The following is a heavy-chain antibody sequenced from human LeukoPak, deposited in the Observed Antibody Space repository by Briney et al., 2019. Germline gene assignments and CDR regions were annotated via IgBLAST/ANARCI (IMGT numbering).Heavy chain of an antibody. V-gene: IGHV4-59*01. CDR2: IYYSGST. J-gene: IGHJ3*02. CDR1: GGSISSYS. Sequence: SETLSLTCTVSGGSISSYSWNWIRQPPGKGLEWIGYIYYSGSTNYSPSLKSRVTISLDTSKNQFSLKLSSVTAADTAVYYCARNSGYSGYDAAAFAIWGQGTMVTVSS. CDR3: ARNSGYSGYDAAAFAI. D-gene: IGHD5-12*01.